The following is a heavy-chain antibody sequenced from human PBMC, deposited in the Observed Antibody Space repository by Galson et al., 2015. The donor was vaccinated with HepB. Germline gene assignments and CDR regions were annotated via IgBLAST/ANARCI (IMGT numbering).Heavy chain of an antibody. J-gene: IGHJ6*03. CDR1: GYTFTSYG. CDR2: ISAYNGNT. V-gene: IGHV1-18*01. CDR3: ARDPWAILYWWSMPERYYYMDV. Sequence: SVKVSCKASGYTFTSYGISWVRQAPGQGLEWMGWISAYNGNTNYAQKLQGRVTMTTDTSTSTAYMELRSLRSDDTAVYYCARDPWAILYWWSMPERYYYMDVWGKGTTVTVSS. D-gene: IGHD2-8*02.